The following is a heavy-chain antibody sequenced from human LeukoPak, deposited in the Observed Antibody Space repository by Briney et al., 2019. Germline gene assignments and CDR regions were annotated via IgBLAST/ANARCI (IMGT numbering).Heavy chain of an antibody. CDR2: IYYSGST. V-gene: IGHV4-59*01. CDR1: GGSISSYY. CDR3: AREAVGSYYYGSGSYHFDY. J-gene: IGHJ4*02. D-gene: IGHD3-10*01. Sequence: SETLSLTCTVSGGSISSYYWSWIRQPPGKGLEWIGYIYYSGSTNYNPSFKSRVTISVDTSKNHFSLKLSSVTAADTAVYYCAREAVGSYYYGSGSYHFDYWGQGTLVTVSS.